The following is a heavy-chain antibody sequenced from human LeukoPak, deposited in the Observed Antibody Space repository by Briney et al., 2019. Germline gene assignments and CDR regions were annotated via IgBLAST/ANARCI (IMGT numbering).Heavy chain of an antibody. CDR3: AKSGDFGVDYYYYYGLDV. V-gene: IGHV3-66*02. CDR1: GFTVSIPY. CDR2: IYRGNNT. J-gene: IGHJ6*02. Sequence: GGSLRLSCAASGFTVSIPYMNWVRQAPGKGLEWVSVIYRGNNTYYADSVKGRFTIFRDKSKNTLYLQMNSLRPEDTAVYYCAKSGDFGVDYYYYYGLDVWGHGTTATVTS. D-gene: IGHD3-3*01.